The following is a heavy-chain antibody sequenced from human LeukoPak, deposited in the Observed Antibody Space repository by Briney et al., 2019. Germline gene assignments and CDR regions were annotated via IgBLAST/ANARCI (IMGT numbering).Heavy chain of an antibody. Sequence: GGSLRLSCAASGFTFSSYAMHWVRQAPGKGLEWVAVILYDGSNKYYADSVKGRFTISRDSSKNTLYLQMNSLKTEDTAVYYCTGYDFGDYASAYWGQGTLVTVSS. CDR2: ILYDGSNK. V-gene: IGHV3-30*04. J-gene: IGHJ4*02. D-gene: IGHD4-17*01. CDR3: TGYDFGDYASAY. CDR1: GFTFSSYA.